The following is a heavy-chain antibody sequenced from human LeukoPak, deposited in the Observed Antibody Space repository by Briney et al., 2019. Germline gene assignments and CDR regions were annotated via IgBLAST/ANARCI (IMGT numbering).Heavy chain of an antibody. CDR1: GGSININNC. V-gene: IGHV4-4*02. J-gene: IGHJ6*02. D-gene: IGHD5-18*01. Sequence: SETLSLTCVVSGGSININNCYSWVRQSPGKGLEWIGEVRPRGGINYNPSLKTRVSISPDRSRNQFSLTMISLTAADTAVYYCARNGGYDQDVWGQGITVSVSS. CDR3: ARNGGYDQDV. CDR2: VRPRGGI.